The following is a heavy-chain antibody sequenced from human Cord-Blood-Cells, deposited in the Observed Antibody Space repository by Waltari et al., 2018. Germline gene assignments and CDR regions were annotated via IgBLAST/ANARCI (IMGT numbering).Heavy chain of an antibody. CDR1: GGSFSGYY. J-gene: IGHJ2*01. CDR2: INHSGST. D-gene: IGHD2-8*01. Sequence: QVQLQQWGAGLLKPSETLSLTCAVYGGSFSGYYWSWVRRPPGKGLEWIGEINHSGSTNYNPSLKSRVTISVDTSKNQFSLKLSSVTAADTAVYYCARMLAWYFDLWGRGTLVTVSS. V-gene: IGHV4-34*01. CDR3: ARMLAWYFDL.